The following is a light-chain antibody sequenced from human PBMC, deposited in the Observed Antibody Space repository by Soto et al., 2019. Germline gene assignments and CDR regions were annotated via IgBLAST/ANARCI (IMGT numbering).Light chain of an antibody. CDR2: AAS. CDR3: QQCYSSPLT. Sequence: DIQMTQSPSSLSASVGDRFTITCRASQSISSYLNWYQQQPGKAPKLLIYAASSLQSGVSSRFSGSGSGTDFTLTISSLQPEDFATYYCQQCYSSPLTFGGGTKVDIK. CDR1: QSISSY. V-gene: IGKV1-39*01. J-gene: IGKJ4*01.